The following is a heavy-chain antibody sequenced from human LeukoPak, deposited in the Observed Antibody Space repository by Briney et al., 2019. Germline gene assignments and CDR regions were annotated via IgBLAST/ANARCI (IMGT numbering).Heavy chain of an antibody. Sequence: PGGSLRLSCAASGFTFSSFGMNWVRQAPGKGLEWVSGISPGADITYYAESVKGRFTISRDNSKNTLYLQINTLRAEDTAIYYCAKDCGWLHFCSWGQGTLITVSS. CDR1: GFTFSSFG. CDR3: AKDCGWLHFCS. D-gene: IGHD5-24*01. V-gene: IGHV3-23*01. J-gene: IGHJ5*02. CDR2: ISPGADIT.